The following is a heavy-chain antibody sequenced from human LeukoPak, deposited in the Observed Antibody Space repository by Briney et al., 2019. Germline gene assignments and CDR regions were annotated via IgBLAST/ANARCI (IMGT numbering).Heavy chain of an antibody. Sequence: SETLSLTCTVSDHSIGNYYWSWIRQPPRKGLEWIGYIYYSGSTNYNPSLKSRVAISVDTYKNQCSLKLSSLTDADTAVYYCAREACGGYCRFDYWGQGTLVTVSS. CDR1: DHSIGNYY. V-gene: IGHV4-59*01. J-gene: IGHJ4*02. CDR3: AREACGGYCRFDY. D-gene: IGHD2-21*02. CDR2: IYYSGST.